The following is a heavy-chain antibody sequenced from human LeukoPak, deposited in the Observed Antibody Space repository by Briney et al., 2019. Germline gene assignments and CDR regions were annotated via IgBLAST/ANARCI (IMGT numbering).Heavy chain of an antibody. Sequence: PGGSLRLSCAASGFTFNNYAMSWVRPAPGKGLEWVAAISGNGGRTYYRDSVKGRFTISRDNPKNTLYLLMNSLSAEDTALYYCAKEQTSSGYFDYWGQGTLVTVSS. CDR2: ISGNGGRT. CDR1: GFTFNNYA. D-gene: IGHD3-10*01. V-gene: IGHV3-23*01. J-gene: IGHJ4*02. CDR3: AKEQTSSGYFDY.